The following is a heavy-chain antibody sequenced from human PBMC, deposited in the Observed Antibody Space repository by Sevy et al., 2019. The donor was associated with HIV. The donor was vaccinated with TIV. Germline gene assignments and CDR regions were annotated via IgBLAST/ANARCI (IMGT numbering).Heavy chain of an antibody. CDR3: TTGDPYNRYGYMRPYFFDY. V-gene: IGHV3-15*01. CDR2: IKSKTDGGTG. CDR1: GFTFTSTW. D-gene: IGHD5-18*01. Sequence: GGSLRLSCAASGFTFTSTWMSWVRQAPGKGLEWVGRIKSKTDGGTGDYAAPVKGRFSISRDDSKNTLYLQMNSLKTEDTAVYYCTTGDPYNRYGYMRPYFFDYWGQGTLVTVSS. J-gene: IGHJ4*02.